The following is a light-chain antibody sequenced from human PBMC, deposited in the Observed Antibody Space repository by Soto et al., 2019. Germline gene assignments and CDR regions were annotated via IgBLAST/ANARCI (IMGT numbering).Light chain of an antibody. Sequence: EIVMSQSPATLSVSPGERATLSCRASQSISSNLAWYQQKPGQAPSLLIYGASTRATGNPARFSGSGSGTDFTLTISSLQSEDFAVYYCQQYYNWPTKYTFGQGTKLEIK. CDR1: QSISSN. CDR2: GAS. CDR3: QQYYNWPTKYT. V-gene: IGKV3-15*01. J-gene: IGKJ2*01.